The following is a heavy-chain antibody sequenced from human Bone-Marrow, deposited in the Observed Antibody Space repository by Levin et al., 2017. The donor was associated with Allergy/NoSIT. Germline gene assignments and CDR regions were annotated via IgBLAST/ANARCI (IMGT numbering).Heavy chain of an antibody. CDR1: GFTFRTAW. Sequence: SCAVSGFTFRTAWLSWVRQAPEKGLEWVGRIKSKVDGGTADYAAPVKGRFTISRDDSKNTLYLQLNSLEIEDTALYYCTTGVSGGEDYWGQGTLVTVSS. CDR3: TTGVSGGEDY. J-gene: IGHJ4*02. D-gene: IGHD1-14*01. V-gene: IGHV3-15*01. CDR2: IKSKVDGGTA.